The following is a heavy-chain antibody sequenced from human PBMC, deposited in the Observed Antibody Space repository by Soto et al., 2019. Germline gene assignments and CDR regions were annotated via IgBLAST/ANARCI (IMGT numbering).Heavy chain of an antibody. CDR3: ARDKSRITMIGADYYYYGMDV. CDR1: GFTFSSYS. CDR2: ISSSSSYI. V-gene: IGHV3-21*01. Sequence: EVQLVESGGGLVKPGGSLRLSCAASGFTFSSYSMNWVRQAPGKGLEWVSSISSSSSYIYYADSVKGRFTISRDNAKNSLYLQMNSLRAEDTAVYYCARDKSRITMIGADYYYYGMDVWGQGTTVTASS. J-gene: IGHJ6*02. D-gene: IGHD3-22*01.